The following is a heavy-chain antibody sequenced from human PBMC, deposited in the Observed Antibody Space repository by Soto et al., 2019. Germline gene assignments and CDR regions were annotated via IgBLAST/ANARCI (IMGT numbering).Heavy chain of an antibody. Sequence: QVQLVQSGAEVKKPGASVKVSCKASGYTFTSYDINWVRQATGQGLEWMGWMNPNSGNTGYAQKFQGRVTMTRNTSISTAYMELSSLRSEDTAVYYCARGLFHPLRYFDWLVYWGQGTLVTVSS. J-gene: IGHJ4*02. CDR1: GYTFTSYD. CDR3: ARGLFHPLRYFDWLVY. CDR2: MNPNSGNT. D-gene: IGHD3-9*01. V-gene: IGHV1-8*01.